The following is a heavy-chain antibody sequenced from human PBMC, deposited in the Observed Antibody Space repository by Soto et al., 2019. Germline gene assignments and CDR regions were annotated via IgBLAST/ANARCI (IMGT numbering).Heavy chain of an antibody. CDR2: INPNSGGT. CDR3: ARVAGGCFDWGTYYYYGMDV. D-gene: IGHD3-9*01. J-gene: IGHJ6*02. CDR1: GYTFTGYY. V-gene: IGHV1-2*02. Sequence: QVQLVQSGAEVKKPGASVKVSCKASGYTFTGYYMHWVRQAPGQGLEWMGWINPNSGGTNYAQKFQGRVTMTRDTSISTAYMELSRLRSDDTAVYYCARVAGGCFDWGTYYYYGMDVWGQGTTVTVSS.